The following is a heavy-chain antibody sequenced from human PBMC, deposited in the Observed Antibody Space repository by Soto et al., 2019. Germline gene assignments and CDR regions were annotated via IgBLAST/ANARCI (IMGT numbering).Heavy chain of an antibody. D-gene: IGHD3-9*01. J-gene: IGHJ6*02. V-gene: IGHV4-59*01. CDR2: IYYSGST. CDR1: GGSISSYY. CDR3: ARGQYFDWLLGAYYYYGMDV. Sequence: SETLSLTCTVSGGSISSYYWSWIRQPPGKGLEWIGYIYYSGSTNYNPSLKSRVTISVDTSKNQFSLKLSSVTAADTAVYYCARGQYFDWLLGAYYYYGMDVWGQGTTVTVSS.